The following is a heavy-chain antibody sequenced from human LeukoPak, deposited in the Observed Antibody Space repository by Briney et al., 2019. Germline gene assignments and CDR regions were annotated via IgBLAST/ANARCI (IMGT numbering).Heavy chain of an antibody. Sequence: GGSLRLSCAASGFIFSNYEMNWVRQAPGKGLAWVSYISSSGSVIFYADSVQGRSTVSRDNAKNSLYLQMNSLRAEDTAVYYCASGYSYGYYNGMDVWGQGTTVTVSS. CDR3: ASGYSYGYYNGMDV. J-gene: IGHJ6*02. CDR1: GFIFSNYE. D-gene: IGHD5-18*01. V-gene: IGHV3-48*03. CDR2: ISSSGSVI.